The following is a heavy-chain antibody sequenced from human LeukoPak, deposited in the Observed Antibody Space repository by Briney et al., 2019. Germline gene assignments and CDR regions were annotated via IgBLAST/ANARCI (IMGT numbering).Heavy chain of an antibody. CDR3: ARGGGSWDSRAGKGEIDY. CDR2: ISESGDST. Sequence: GGSLRLSCAASKFTFSRYAMSWVRQAPGKGLEWVSSISESGDSTYYADSVKGRFTISRDNAKNSLYLQMNSLRAEDTAVYYCARGGGSWDSRAGKGEIDYWGQGTLVTVSS. CDR1: KFTFSRYA. J-gene: IGHJ4*02. V-gene: IGHV3-23*01. D-gene: IGHD3-10*01.